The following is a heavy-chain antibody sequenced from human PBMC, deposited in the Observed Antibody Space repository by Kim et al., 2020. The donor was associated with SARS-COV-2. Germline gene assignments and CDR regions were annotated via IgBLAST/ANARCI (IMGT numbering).Heavy chain of an antibody. D-gene: IGHD6-13*01. J-gene: IGHJ6*02. CDR2: ISYDGSNK. CDR1: GFTFSSYG. CDR3: AKDQPYSSSWYRDAYYYGMDV. Sequence: GGSLRLSCAASGFTFSSYGMHWVRQAPGKGLEWVAVISYDGSNKYYADSVKGRFTISRDNSKNTLYLQMNSLRAEDTAVYYCAKDQPYSSSWYRDAYYYGMDVWGQGTTVTVSS. V-gene: IGHV3-30*18.